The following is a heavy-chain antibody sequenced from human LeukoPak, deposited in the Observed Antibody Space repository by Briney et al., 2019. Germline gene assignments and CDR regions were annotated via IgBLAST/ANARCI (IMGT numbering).Heavy chain of an antibody. CDR2: INHSGST. V-gene: IGHV4-34*01. CDR1: GGSFSGYY. CDR3: ARGRTYYDFGSGYYDPRYYYYYMDV. Sequence: SETLSLTCAVYGGSFSGYYWSWIRQPPGKGLEWIGEINHSGSTNYNPSLKSRVTISVDTSKNQFSLKLSSVTAADTAVYYCARGRTYYDFGSGYYDPRYYYYYMDVWGKGTTVTVSS. D-gene: IGHD3-3*01. J-gene: IGHJ6*03.